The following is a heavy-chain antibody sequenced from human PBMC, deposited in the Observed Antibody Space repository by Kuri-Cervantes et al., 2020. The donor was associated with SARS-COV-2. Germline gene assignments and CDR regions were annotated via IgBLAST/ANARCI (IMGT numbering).Heavy chain of an antibody. V-gene: IGHV1-69*04. J-gene: IGHJ6*02. CDR3: AREDIVVVPAAIVWYYYYGMDV. CDR1: GGTFSSYT. CDR2: IIPILGIA. D-gene: IGHD2-2*01. Sequence: SVKVSCKASGGTFSSYTISWVRQAPGQGLEWMGRIIPILGIANYAQKFQGRVTITRDTSASTAYMELSSLRSEDTAVYYCAREDIVVVPAAIVWYYYYGMDVWGQGTTVTVSS.